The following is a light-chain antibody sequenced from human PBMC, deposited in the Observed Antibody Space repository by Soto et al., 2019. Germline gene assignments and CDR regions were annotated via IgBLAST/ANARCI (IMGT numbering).Light chain of an antibody. CDR2: LNSDGSH. J-gene: IGLJ2*01. CDR1: SGHTTYA. V-gene: IGLV4-69*01. Sequence: QLVLTQSPSASASLGASVKLTCTLSSGHTTYAIAWYQQQPKKGPRYLIKLNSDGSHTKGDGIPDRFSGSSSGAERYLSISSFQSEDEADYYCQTWGTGIVFGGGTKLTVL. CDR3: QTWGTGIV.